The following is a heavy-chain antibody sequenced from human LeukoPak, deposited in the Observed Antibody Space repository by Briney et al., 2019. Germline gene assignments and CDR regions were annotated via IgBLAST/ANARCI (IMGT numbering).Heavy chain of an antibody. J-gene: IGHJ4*02. Sequence: SETLSLTCTVFGGSISSYGYFWGWIRQPPGKGLEWIGSSSYSGTAYYNLSLKSRATISVDTSKTQFSLKLSSVTAADTAVYYCARPSLGPTGVDFWGQGTLVTVSS. V-gene: IGHV4-39*01. CDR3: ARPSLGPTGVDF. CDR2: SSYSGTA. CDR1: GGSISSYGYF. D-gene: IGHD1-26*01.